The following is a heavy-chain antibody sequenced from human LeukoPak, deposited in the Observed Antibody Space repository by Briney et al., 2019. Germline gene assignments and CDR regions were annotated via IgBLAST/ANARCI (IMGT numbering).Heavy chain of an antibody. Sequence: PGGSLRLSCAASGFTFSSYSMNWVRQAPGKGLEWVSSITTSSSYINYADSVKGRFTISRDNAKNSLDLQMNSLRAEDTAVYYCARDGWAHYGGQGPLVTVSS. D-gene: IGHD6-19*01. CDR2: ITTSSSYI. CDR3: ARDGWAHY. V-gene: IGHV3-21*01. CDR1: GFTFSSYS. J-gene: IGHJ4*02.